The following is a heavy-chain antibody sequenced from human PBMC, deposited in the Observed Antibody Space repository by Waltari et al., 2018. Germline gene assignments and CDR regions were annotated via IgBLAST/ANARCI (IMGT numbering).Heavy chain of an antibody. CDR3: ARDRSRKNFDF. J-gene: IGHJ4*02. Sequence: LVQSGAVEKKPGTSVRVSCEASGYPFFGYFIHWVRQASGQGFEWMGFINANSGEAKYAQKCQGRVTMTRDTSTSTAFMEVRSLTSDDTAVYYCARDRSRKNFDFWGQGTPVIVSS. V-gene: IGHV1-2*02. CDR1: GYPFFGYF. CDR2: INANSGEA.